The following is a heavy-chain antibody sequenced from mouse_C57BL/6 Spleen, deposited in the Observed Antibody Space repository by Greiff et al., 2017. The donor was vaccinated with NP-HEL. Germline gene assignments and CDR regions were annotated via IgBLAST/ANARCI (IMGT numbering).Heavy chain of an antibody. J-gene: IGHJ3*01. V-gene: IGHV5-4*01. D-gene: IGHD1-1*01. CDR3: ARDLSSLAWFAY. Sequence: DVQLVESGGGLVKPGGSLKLSCAASGFTFSSYAMSWVRQTPEKRLEWVATISDGGSYTYYPDNVKGRFTISRDNAKNNLYLQMSHLKSEDTAMYYCARDLSSLAWFAYWGQGTLVTVSA. CDR2: ISDGGSYT. CDR1: GFTFSSYA.